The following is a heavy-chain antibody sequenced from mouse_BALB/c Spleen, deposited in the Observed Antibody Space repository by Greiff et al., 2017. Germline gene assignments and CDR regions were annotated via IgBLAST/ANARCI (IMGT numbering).Heavy chain of an antibody. D-gene: IGHD2-4*01. J-gene: IGHJ4*01. CDR1: GFNIKDTY. V-gene: IGHV14-3*02. CDR3: ARSGYDYDWGYAMDY. CDR2: IDPANGNT. Sequence: EVQLQQSGAELVKPGASVKLSCTASGFNIKDTYMHWVKQRPEQGLEWIGRIDPANGNTKYDPKFQGKATITADTSSNTAYLQLSSLTSEDTAVYYCARSGYDYDWGYAMDYWGQGTSVTVSS.